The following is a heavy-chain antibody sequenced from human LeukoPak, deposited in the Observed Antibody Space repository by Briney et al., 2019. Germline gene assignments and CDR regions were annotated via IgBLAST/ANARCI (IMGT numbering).Heavy chain of an antibody. Sequence: SETLSLTCTVSGGSTSSYYWSWIRQPPGKGLEWIGYIYYSGSTNYNPSLKSRVTISVDTSKYQVSLKLSSVTAADTAVYYCARENTTFDYWGQGTLVTVSS. J-gene: IGHJ4*02. V-gene: IGHV4-59*01. CDR1: GGSTSSYY. D-gene: IGHD1-14*01. CDR3: ARENTTFDY. CDR2: IYYSGST.